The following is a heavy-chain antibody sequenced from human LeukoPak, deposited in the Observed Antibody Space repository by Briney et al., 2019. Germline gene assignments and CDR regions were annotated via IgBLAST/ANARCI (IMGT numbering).Heavy chain of an antibody. D-gene: IGHD2-15*01. Sequence: ASVKVSCKASGYTFTSYGISWVRQAPGQGLEWMGWISAYNGNTNYAQKLQGRVTMTTDTSTSTAYMELRSLRSDDTAVYHCARTRYCSGGSCLDYWGQGTLVTVSS. CDR2: ISAYNGNT. CDR1: GYTFTSYG. J-gene: IGHJ4*02. CDR3: ARTRYCSGGSCLDY. V-gene: IGHV1-18*01.